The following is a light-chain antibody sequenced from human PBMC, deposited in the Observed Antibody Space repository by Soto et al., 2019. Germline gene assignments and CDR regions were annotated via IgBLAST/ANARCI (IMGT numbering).Light chain of an antibody. Sequence: EIVLTQSPATLSLSPGERANLSCRASQSVSSYLAWYQQKPGQAPRLLIYDASNRATGIPARFSGSGSGTDFTLTISSLEPEDFAVYYCQQRSNLLTFGGGTKVDIK. CDR3: QQRSNLLT. CDR2: DAS. V-gene: IGKV3-11*01. J-gene: IGKJ4*01. CDR1: QSVSSY.